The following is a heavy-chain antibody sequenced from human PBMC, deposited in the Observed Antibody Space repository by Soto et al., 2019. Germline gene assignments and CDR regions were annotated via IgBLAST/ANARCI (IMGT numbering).Heavy chain of an antibody. CDR3: ARDGSRVPLNGWFDP. CDR1: GGSISIGGYY. CDR2: IYYSGST. Sequence: HVQLQESGRGLVKPSQTLSLTCTVSGGSISIGGYYWSWIRQRPGNRLEWIGYIYYSGSTYYNPSLKCRVTISVDTSKNQFSLKLSSVTAADTAVYYCARDGSRVPLNGWFDPWGQGTMVTVSS. V-gene: IGHV4-31*03. J-gene: IGHJ5*02. D-gene: IGHD2-8*01.